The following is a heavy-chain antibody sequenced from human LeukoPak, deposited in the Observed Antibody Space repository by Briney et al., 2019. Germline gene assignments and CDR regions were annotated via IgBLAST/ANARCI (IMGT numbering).Heavy chain of an antibody. CDR2: IYSRGST. Sequence: SETLSLTCIVSGGSISSYYWSWIRQPAGKGLEWIGRIYSRGSTSYNPSLKSRVTISLDTSRNQFSLRLSSVTAADTAVYYCARSPNFGVVIIGYFDSWGQGTLVTVSS. CDR1: GGSISSYY. V-gene: IGHV4-4*07. CDR3: ARSPNFGVVIIGYFDS. D-gene: IGHD3-3*01. J-gene: IGHJ4*02.